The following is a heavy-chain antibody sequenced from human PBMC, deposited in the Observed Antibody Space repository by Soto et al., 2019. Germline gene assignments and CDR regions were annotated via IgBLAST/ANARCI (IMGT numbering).Heavy chain of an antibody. CDR3: ARHWEYYYGYFDY. Sequence: SETLSLTCTVSGGSISSSSYYWGWIRQPPGKGLEWIGSIYYSGSTYYKPYLKSRVTISVDTSKNQLSLKLSSVTAADSVVYYCARHWEYYYGYFDYWGQGTLVTSPQ. D-gene: IGHD3-10*01. J-gene: IGHJ4*02. V-gene: IGHV4-39*01. CDR2: IYYSGST. CDR1: GGSISSSSYY.